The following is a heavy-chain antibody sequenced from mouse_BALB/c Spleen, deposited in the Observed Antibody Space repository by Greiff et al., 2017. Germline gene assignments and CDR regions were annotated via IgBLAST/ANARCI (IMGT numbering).Heavy chain of an antibody. CDR1: GYAFSSSW. V-gene: IGHV1-82*01. CDR3: ARNYRYDAMDY. CDR2: IYPGDGDT. Sequence: VQRVESGPELVKPGASVKISCKASGYAFSSSWMNWVKQRPGQGLEWIGRIYPGDGDTNYNGKFKGKATLTADKSSSTAYMQLSSLTSVDSAVYFCARNYRYDAMDYWGQGTSVTVSS. J-gene: IGHJ4*01. D-gene: IGHD2-14*01.